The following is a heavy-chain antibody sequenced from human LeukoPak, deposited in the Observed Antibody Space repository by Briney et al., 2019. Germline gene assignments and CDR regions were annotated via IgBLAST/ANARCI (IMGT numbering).Heavy chain of an antibody. CDR3: ARHSKAHSSNWYIPFDY. D-gene: IGHD6-13*01. J-gene: IGHJ4*02. Sequence: SETLSLTCTVSGGSISTYYWSWIRQSPGRGLEWIGYIHNSGTTNYNPSLKSRVTFSVDTSNNQFSLKLSSVTDEDTAVYYCARHSKAHSSNWYIPFDYWGQGTLVTVSS. CDR1: GGSISTYY. V-gene: IGHV4-59*08. CDR2: IHNSGTT.